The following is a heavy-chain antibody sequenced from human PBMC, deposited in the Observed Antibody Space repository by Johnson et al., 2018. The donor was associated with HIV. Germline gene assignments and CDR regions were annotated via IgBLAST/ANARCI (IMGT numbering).Heavy chain of an antibody. D-gene: IGHD1-1*01. J-gene: IGHJ3*02. V-gene: IGHV3-20*04. Sequence: VQLVESGGGVVRPGGSLRLSCAASGFSFDDYGMSWVRQAPGKGLEWVSGINWNGGNIGYVDSVKGRFTISRDNSKNTLYLQMHSLRIEDTAVYYCAREELEPDVFDIWGQGTMVTVSS. CDR3: AREELEPDVFDI. CDR2: INWNGGNI. CDR1: GFSFDDYG.